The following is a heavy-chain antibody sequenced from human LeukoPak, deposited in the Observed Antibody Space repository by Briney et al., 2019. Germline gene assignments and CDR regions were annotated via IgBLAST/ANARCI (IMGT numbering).Heavy chain of an antibody. J-gene: IGHJ4*02. CDR3: AREDTYRPFDY. CDR1: GFTFSSYW. CDR2: IKQDGSEK. V-gene: IGHV3-7*01. D-gene: IGHD3-16*02. Sequence: GRSLRLSCAASGFTFSSYWMSWVRQAPGKGLEWVANIKQDGSEKYYVDSVKGRFTISRDNAKNSLYLQMNSLRAEDTAVYYCAREDTYRPFDYWGQGTLVTVSS.